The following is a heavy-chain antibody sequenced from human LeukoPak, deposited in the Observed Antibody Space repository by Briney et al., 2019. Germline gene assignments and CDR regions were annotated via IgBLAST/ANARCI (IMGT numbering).Heavy chain of an antibody. CDR3: ARSIVVSYFDAFDI. D-gene: IGHD2-21*01. CDR2: INWNGGSR. J-gene: IGHJ3*02. CDR1: GFTFDDYG. Sequence: GGSLRLSCAASGFTFDDYGISWVRQAPGKGLELVSGINWNGGSRDHADSVKGRFTISRDNAKNSLYLQMNSLRAEDTALYYCARSIVVSYFDAFDIWGQGTMVTVSS. V-gene: IGHV3-20*04.